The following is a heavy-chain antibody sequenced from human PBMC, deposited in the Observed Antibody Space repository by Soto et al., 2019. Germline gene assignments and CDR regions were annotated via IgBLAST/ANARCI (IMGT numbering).Heavy chain of an antibody. J-gene: IGHJ5*02. Sequence: QLQLRESGPELVKPSETLSLTCTVSGGSISSSNYYWAWIRQSPGKGLEWIGSVYYNGFTYYNPSLKSRVTISVDTSKNQFSLKLTSVTAADTAVYYCARMGDFWSGPGELDPWGQGTLVTVSS. CDR1: GGSISSSNYY. CDR2: VYYNGFT. V-gene: IGHV4-39*01. D-gene: IGHD3-3*01. CDR3: ARMGDFWSGPGELDP.